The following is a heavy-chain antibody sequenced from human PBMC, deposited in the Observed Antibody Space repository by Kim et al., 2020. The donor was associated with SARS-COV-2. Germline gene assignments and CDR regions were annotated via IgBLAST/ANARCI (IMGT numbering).Heavy chain of an antibody. CDR2: FSGGDGSI. D-gene: IGHD6-19*01. Sequence: GGSLRLSCEGSGFTLSDFGMSWVRQAPGKGLEWVSGFSGGDGSIYYADSVKGRFILSRDFSKNQLFLAMSSLSGEDTGTYYCAKEGMCRSGWFGSWGQG. V-gene: IGHV3-23*01. CDR3: AKEGMCRSGWFGS. CDR1: GFTLSDFG. J-gene: IGHJ5*01.